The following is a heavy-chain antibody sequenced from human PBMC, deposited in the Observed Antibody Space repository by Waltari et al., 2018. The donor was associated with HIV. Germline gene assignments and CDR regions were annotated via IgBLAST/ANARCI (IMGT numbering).Heavy chain of an antibody. CDR1: GGSIRSYY. Sequence: QVQLQESGPGLVKPSETLSLTCTVSGGSIRSYYWSWIRQPPGKGLEWIGNIYYTGSTTYNPSLKSRVTISVDTSKNQFSLKLGSVTAADTAVYYCAKVRTTGKARRFDPWGQGTLVTVSS. CDR3: AKVRTTGKARRFDP. V-gene: IGHV4-59*01. D-gene: IGHD4-4*01. CDR2: IYYTGST. J-gene: IGHJ5*02.